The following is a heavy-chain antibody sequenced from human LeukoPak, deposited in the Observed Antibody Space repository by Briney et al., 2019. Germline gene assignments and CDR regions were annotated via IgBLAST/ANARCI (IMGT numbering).Heavy chain of an antibody. Sequence: ASVKVSCKASGYTFTSYGISWVRQAPGQGLEWMGWISAYNGNTNYAQKLQGRVTMTTDTSTSTAYMELRSLRSDDTAVYYCARANLLMSSSTSCYVCSVVFDYWGQGTLVTVSS. CDR1: GYTFTSYG. J-gene: IGHJ4*02. V-gene: IGHV1-18*01. CDR3: ARANLLMSSSTSCYVCSVVFDY. D-gene: IGHD2-2*01. CDR2: ISAYNGNT.